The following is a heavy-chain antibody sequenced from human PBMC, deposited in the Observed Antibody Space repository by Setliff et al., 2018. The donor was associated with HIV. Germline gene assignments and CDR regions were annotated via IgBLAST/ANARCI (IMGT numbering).Heavy chain of an antibody. Sequence: ASVKVSCKTSGYTFTVNHLHWVRQAPGQGLEWMGWINPNSGGTNYAQMFQGRVTMTWDTSISTAYMELSRLRSDDTAVYYCARRGGFKWKFFDYWGQGTLVTVSS. CDR1: GYTFTVNH. D-gene: IGHD1-20*01. CDR2: INPNSGGT. V-gene: IGHV1-2*02. J-gene: IGHJ4*02. CDR3: ARRGGFKWKFFDY.